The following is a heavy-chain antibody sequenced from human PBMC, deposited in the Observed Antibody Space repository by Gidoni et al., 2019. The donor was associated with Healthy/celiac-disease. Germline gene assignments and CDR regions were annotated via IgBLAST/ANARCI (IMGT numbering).Heavy chain of an antibody. CDR2: ITPISGGT. CDR3: ARVAIFGVVIMGLSWFEP. D-gene: IGHD3-3*01. CDR1: GYPFTGYY. Sequence: QVQLVQSGAEVKTPGASVKVSCKASGYPFTGYYMHWGRQAPGQGLEWMGWITPISGGTNSAQTCQGRVTMTMDTSISTAYMELSRLRSDDTAVYYCARVAIFGVVIMGLSWFEPWGQGTLVTVSS. J-gene: IGHJ5*02. V-gene: IGHV1-2*02.